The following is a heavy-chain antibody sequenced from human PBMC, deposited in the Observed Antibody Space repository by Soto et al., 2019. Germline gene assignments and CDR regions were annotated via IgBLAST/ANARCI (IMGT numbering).Heavy chain of an antibody. CDR3: ARHDCSGGSCLLYFDY. CDR1: GGSISSSSYY. D-gene: IGHD2-15*01. J-gene: IGHJ4*02. V-gene: IGHV4-39*01. Sequence: QLQLQESGPGLVKPSETLSLTCTVSGGSISSSSYYWGWIRQPPGKGLEWIGSIYYSGSTYYNPSLKSRVPISVDTSKNQFSLKLSSVTAADTAVYYCARHDCSGGSCLLYFDYWGQGTLVTVSS. CDR2: IYYSGST.